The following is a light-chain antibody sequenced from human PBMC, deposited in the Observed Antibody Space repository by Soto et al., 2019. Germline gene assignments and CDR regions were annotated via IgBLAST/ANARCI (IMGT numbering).Light chain of an antibody. V-gene: IGKV1-5*03. J-gene: IGKJ4*01. CDR2: KAS. CDR1: QSISSW. Sequence: DIQMTQTSSTLSASVGDRVTITCRASQSISSWLAWYQQKPGKAPNLLIYKASSLESGVPSRFSGSGSGTEFTLTISSLQPDDFATNYCQQYHSYPLTFGGGTKVEIK. CDR3: QQYHSYPLT.